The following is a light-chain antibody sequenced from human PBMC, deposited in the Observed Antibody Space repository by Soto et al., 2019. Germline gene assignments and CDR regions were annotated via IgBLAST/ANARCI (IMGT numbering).Light chain of an antibody. J-gene: IGKJ3*01. Sequence: DIQLTQSPSFLSASVGDRVTITCRASQGISSYLAWYQQKPGKAPNLLIYAASTLQSGVPSRFSGSGSGAEFTITISSLQPEDFATYYCQQLTSYPTFGPGTKVDIK. CDR3: QQLTSYPT. CDR1: QGISSY. CDR2: AAS. V-gene: IGKV1-9*01.